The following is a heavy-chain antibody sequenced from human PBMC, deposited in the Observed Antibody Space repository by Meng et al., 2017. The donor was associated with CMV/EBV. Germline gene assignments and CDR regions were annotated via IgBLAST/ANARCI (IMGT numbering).Heavy chain of an antibody. J-gene: IGHJ1*01. CDR2: IGTAGDT. D-gene: IGHD5-24*01. CDR3: ARDPSITPGQH. V-gene: IGHV3-13*03. Sequence: GESLKISCAACGFTFSSYDMHWVRQATGKGLEWVSAIGTAGDTYYPGSVKGQFTISRENAKNSLYLQMNSLRAGDTAVYYCARDPSITPGQHWGQGTLVTVSS. CDR1: GFTFSSYD.